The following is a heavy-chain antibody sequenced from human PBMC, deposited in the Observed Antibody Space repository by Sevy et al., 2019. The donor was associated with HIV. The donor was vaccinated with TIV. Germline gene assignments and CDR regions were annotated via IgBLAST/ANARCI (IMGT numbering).Heavy chain of an antibody. Sequence: ASVKVSCKASGGTFSSYAISWVRQAPGQGLEWMGGIIPIFGTANYAQKFQGRVRITADESTSTAYMELRSLRSEDTAVYYCARVGGYSGYDGAFDIWGQGTMVTVSS. J-gene: IGHJ3*02. CDR1: GGTFSSYA. CDR3: ARVGGYSGYDGAFDI. CDR2: IIPIFGTA. D-gene: IGHD5-12*01. V-gene: IGHV1-69*13.